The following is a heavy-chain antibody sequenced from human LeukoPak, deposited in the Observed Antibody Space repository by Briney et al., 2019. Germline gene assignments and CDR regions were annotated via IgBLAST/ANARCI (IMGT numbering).Heavy chain of an antibody. J-gene: IGHJ4*02. D-gene: IGHD3-16*02. Sequence: PGGSLRLSCAASGFTFSSYAMSWVRQAPGKGLEWASAISGSGGSTYYADSVKGRFTISRDNSKNTLYLQMNSLRAEDTAVYYCAKVDSDYVWGTYRPFDYWGQGTLVTVSS. CDR3: AKVDSDYVWGTYRPFDY. CDR1: GFTFSSYA. CDR2: ISGSGGST. V-gene: IGHV3-23*01.